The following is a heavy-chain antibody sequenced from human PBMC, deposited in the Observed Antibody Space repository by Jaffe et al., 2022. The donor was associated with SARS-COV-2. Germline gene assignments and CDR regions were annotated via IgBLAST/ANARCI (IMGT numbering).Heavy chain of an antibody. CDR2: IYTSGST. CDR1: GGSISSGSYY. V-gene: IGHV4-61*02. D-gene: IGHD3-3*01. Sequence: QVQLQESGPGLVKPSQTLSLTCTVSGGSISSGSYYWSWIRQPAGKGLEWIGRIYTSGSTNYNPSLKSRVTISVDTSKNQFSLKLSSVTAADTAVYYCARMGYDFWSGSPHYYGMDVWGQGTTVTVSS. J-gene: IGHJ6*02. CDR3: ARMGYDFWSGSPHYYGMDV.